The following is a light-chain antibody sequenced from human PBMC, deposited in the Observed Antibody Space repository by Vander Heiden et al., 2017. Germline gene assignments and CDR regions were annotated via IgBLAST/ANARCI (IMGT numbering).Light chain of an antibody. CDR3: CSYAGSYTLV. J-gene: IGLJ2*01. CDR2: DVS. CDR1: SSDVGGYNY. V-gene: IGLV2-11*01. Sequence: QSALTQPRSVSGSPGQSVTIPCTGTSSDVGGYNYVSWYQQHPGKAPKLMIYDVSKRPSGVPDRFSGSKSGKTASLTISGLQAEDEADYHCCSYAGSYTLVFGGGTKLTVL.